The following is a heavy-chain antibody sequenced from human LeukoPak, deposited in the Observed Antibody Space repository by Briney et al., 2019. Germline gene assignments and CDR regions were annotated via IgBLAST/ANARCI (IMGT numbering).Heavy chain of an antibody. Sequence: PGGSLRLSCVVSEFTFSNYWMNWVRQAPGKGLVWVSRISSEERTTNYADSVKGRFTISRDNTRNTVYLQMNSLRAEDTAMYYCARVPAYGNYRRAFDIWGQGAMVIVSS. J-gene: IGHJ3*02. CDR1: EFTFSNYW. V-gene: IGHV3-74*01. CDR3: ARVPAYGNYRRAFDI. D-gene: IGHD4-11*01. CDR2: ISSEERTT.